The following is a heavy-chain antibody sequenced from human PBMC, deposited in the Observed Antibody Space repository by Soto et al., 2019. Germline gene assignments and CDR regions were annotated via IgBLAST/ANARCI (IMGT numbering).Heavy chain of an antibody. CDR1: GFSLSTSGVG. D-gene: IGHD4-17*01. V-gene: IGHV2-5*02. J-gene: IGHJ4*02. Sequence: QITLKESGPTLVKPTQTLTLTCTFSGFSLSTSGVGVGWIRQPPGKALEWLALIYWDDDKRYSPSLKSRLTITKDTSKNQVVLTMTNIDPVDTATYYCAHLTTVTLFDYWGQGTLVTVSS. CDR2: IYWDDDK. CDR3: AHLTTVTLFDY.